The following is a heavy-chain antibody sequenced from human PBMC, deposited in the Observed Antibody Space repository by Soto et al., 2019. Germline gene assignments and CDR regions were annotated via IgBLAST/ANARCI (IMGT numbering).Heavy chain of an antibody. Sequence: GGPLRLSCAASGFTFNIYAMSWVRQAPGKGLEWVSGISANGANTYYADSVKGRFTISRDNSKNTLYLQMNSLRAEDTAVYYCAKRGAISSATPWFDPWGQGTLVTVSS. CDR2: ISANGANT. D-gene: IGHD2-21*01. CDR1: GFTFNIYA. V-gene: IGHV3-23*01. CDR3: AKRGAISSATPWFDP. J-gene: IGHJ5*02.